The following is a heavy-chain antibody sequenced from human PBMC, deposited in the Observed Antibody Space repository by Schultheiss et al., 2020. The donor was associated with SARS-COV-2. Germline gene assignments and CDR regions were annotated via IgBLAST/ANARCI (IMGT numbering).Heavy chain of an antibody. CDR2: IYHSGST. Sequence: GSLRLSCAVYGGSFSGYYWSWIRQPPGKGLEWIGEIYHSGSTNYNPSLKSRVTISVDTSKNQFSLKLSSVTAADTAVYYCARVPLVRGVIIRESNYYYYMDVWGKGTTVTVSS. V-gene: IGHV4-34*01. J-gene: IGHJ6*03. CDR1: GGSFSGYY. D-gene: IGHD3-10*01. CDR3: ARVPLVRGVIIRESNYYYYMDV.